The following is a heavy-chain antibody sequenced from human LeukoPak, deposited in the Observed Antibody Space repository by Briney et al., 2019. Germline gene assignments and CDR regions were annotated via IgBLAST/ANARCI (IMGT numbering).Heavy chain of an antibody. CDR3: ARVGSGWYDFDY. CDR1: GFTFNSYA. D-gene: IGHD6-19*01. V-gene: IGHV3-23*03. J-gene: IGHJ4*02. CDR2: IYSGSSST. Sequence: PGGSLRLSCAASGFTFNSYAMSWVRQAAGKGLEWVSVIYSGSSSTYYTDSVKGRFTISRHNSKNTLYLQMNSLRAEDTAVYYCARVGSGWYDFDYWGQGTLVTVSS.